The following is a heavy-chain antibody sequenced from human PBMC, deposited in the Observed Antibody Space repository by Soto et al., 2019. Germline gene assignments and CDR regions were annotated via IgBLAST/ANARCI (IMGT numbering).Heavy chain of an antibody. Sequence: SETLSLTCTVSGGSISSSSYYWGWICQPPGKGLEWIGSIYYSGSTYYNPSLKSRVTISVDTSKNQFSLKLSSVTAADTAVYYCAREYCTNGVCTPYNWFDPWGQGTLVTVSS. CDR3: AREYCTNGVCTPYNWFDP. CDR2: IYYSGST. D-gene: IGHD2-8*01. V-gene: IGHV4-39*01. CDR1: GGSISSSSYY. J-gene: IGHJ5*02.